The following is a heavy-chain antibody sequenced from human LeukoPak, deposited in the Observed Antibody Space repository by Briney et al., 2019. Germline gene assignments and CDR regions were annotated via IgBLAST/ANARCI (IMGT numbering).Heavy chain of an antibody. CDR2: IYPADSDT. J-gene: IGHJ4*02. Sequence: GQSLPSDSQGSGYSFTNYWIGWVRQMPGKGLEWMGIIYPADSDTRYSPSFQGQVTISADKSTSTAYLQWSTLKASDSAMYYCARPSSGSRDYWGEGTVVTVSS. V-gene: IGHV5-51*01. CDR1: GYSFTNYW. D-gene: IGHD1-26*01. CDR3: ARPSSGSRDY.